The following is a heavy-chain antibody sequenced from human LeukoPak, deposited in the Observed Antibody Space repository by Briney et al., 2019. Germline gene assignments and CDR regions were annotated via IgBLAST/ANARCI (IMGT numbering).Heavy chain of an antibody. CDR3: ARDGYFDY. J-gene: IGHJ4*02. CDR2: ISVHNGNT. CDR1: GYTFINYG. V-gene: IGHV1-18*01. Sequence: ASVKISCKASGYTFINYGIAWVRQAPGQGLEWMGWISVHNGNTNYAQKFQGRVTMTTDTSTSTAYMELRSLRSDDTAVYYCARDGYFDYWGQGSLVTVSS.